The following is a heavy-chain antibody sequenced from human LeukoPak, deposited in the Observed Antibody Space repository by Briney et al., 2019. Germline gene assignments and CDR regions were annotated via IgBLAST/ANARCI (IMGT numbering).Heavy chain of an antibody. V-gene: IGHV3-33*01. CDR1: GFTFSSYG. J-gene: IGHJ6*04. CDR3: ARDHGCSSTSCYVAYYGMDV. CDR2: IWYDGSNK. D-gene: IGHD2-2*01. Sequence: GRSLRLSRAASGFTFSSYGMHWVRQAPGKGLKWVAVIWYDGSNKYYADSVKGRFTISRDNSKNTLYLQMNSLRAEDTAVYYCARDHGCSSTSCYVAYYGMDVWGKGTTVTVSS.